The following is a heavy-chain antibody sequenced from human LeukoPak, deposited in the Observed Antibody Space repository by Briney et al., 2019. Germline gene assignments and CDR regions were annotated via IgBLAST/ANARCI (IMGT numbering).Heavy chain of an antibody. D-gene: IGHD5-12*01. CDR1: GGSISSYY. Sequence: SETLSLTCTVSGGSISSYYWSWIRQPPGKGLEWIGYIYYSGSTNYNPSLKSRVTISVDTSKNQFSLKLSSVTAADTAVYYCARERGGYDLNWFDPWGQGTLVTVSS. V-gene: IGHV4-59*01. CDR2: IYYSGST. CDR3: ARERGGYDLNWFDP. J-gene: IGHJ5*02.